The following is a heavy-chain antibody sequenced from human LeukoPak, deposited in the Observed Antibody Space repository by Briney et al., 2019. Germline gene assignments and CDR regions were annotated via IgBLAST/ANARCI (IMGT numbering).Heavy chain of an antibody. Sequence: SETLSLTCTVSGGSISSYYWSWVRQPAGKGLEWIGRIYTSGSTDYNPSLKSRVTMSVDTSTNQFSLKLSSVTAADTAVYYCARIGSGYDYDYWGQGTLVTVSS. CDR2: IYTSGST. D-gene: IGHD5-12*01. CDR1: GGSISSYY. CDR3: ARIGSGYDYDY. J-gene: IGHJ4*02. V-gene: IGHV4-4*07.